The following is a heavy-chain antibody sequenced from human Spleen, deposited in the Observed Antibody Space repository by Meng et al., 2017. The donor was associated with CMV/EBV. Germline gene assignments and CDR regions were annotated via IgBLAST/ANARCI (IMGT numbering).Heavy chain of an antibody. D-gene: IGHD3-9*01. V-gene: IGHV1-8*01. Sequence: INWMRQATGQGLEWMGWMKPNSGNTGYAQKFQSRVTITRNTSISTAYIELSSLRSEDTAVYYCAREPLTTTYYCDILTGYRVGGGFDYWGQGTLVTVSS. J-gene: IGHJ4*02. CDR3: AREPLTTTYYCDILTGYRVGGGFDY. CDR2: MKPNSGNT.